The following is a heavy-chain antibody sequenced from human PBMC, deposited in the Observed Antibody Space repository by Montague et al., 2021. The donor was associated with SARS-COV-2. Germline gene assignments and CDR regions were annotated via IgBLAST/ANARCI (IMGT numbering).Heavy chain of an antibody. CDR3: ARDRDWDDWCGMDV. CDR1: GFIFSSYE. D-gene: IGHD2-21*01. Sequence: SLSLSCAASGFIFSSYEMNWVRQAPGKGLEWISYISSSGGGSTKHYTDSMKGRFTISRDNAKNSLYLQMNSLRVEDTAIYYCARDRDWDDWCGMDVWGQGTTVTVSS. V-gene: IGHV3-48*03. J-gene: IGHJ6*02. CDR2: ISSSGGGSTK.